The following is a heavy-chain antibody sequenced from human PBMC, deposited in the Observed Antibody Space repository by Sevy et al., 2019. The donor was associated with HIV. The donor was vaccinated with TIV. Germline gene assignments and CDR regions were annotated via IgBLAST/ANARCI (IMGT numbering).Heavy chain of an antibody. Sequence: GGSLRLSCAASGFTFSDYYMSWIRQAPGKGLEWVSYISSSGSTIYYADSLKGRFTISRDNAENSLYLQMNSLSAEDTAVYYCARGSSSIGTNAFDIGGQGTMVTVS. V-gene: IGHV3-11*01. CDR2: ISSSGSTI. D-gene: IGHD6-6*01. CDR3: ARGSSSIGTNAFDI. J-gene: IGHJ3*02. CDR1: GFTFSDYY.